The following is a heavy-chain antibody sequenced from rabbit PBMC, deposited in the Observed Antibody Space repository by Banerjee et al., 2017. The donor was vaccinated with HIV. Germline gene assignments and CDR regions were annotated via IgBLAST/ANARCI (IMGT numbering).Heavy chain of an antibody. V-gene: IGHV1S40*01. CDR1: GFSFSGDYW. J-gene: IGHJ3*01. D-gene: IGHD8-1*01. CDR3: ARSHVGSHDYNLYL. Sequence: QSLEESGGDLVKPGASLTLTCTASGFSFSGDYWICWVRQAPGKGLEWIACISGSNGRACYASWAKGRFTISKTSSTTVTLQMTSLTAADTATYFCARSHVGSHDYNLYLWGQGTLVTVS. CDR2: ISGSNGRA.